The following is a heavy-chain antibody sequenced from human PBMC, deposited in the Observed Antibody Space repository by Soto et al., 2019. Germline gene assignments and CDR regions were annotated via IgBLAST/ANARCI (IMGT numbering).Heavy chain of an antibody. CDR2: ISAYNGNT. V-gene: IGHV1-18*01. Sequence: QVQLVQSGAEVKKPGASVKVSCKASGYTFTSYGISWVRQAPGQGLEWMGWISAYNGNTNYAQKLQGRVTMTTDTATSTAYMELRSLRSDDTAVYYCAREPDGGWWKRDDAFDIWGQGTMVTVSS. D-gene: IGHD2-15*01. J-gene: IGHJ3*02. CDR1: GYTFTSYG. CDR3: AREPDGGWWKRDDAFDI.